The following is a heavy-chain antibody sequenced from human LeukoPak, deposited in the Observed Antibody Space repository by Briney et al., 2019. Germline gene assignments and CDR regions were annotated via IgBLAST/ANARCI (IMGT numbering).Heavy chain of an antibody. CDR2: VNTKSGNT. Sequence: ASVKVSCKASGYTFTRYDINWVRQATGQGLEWLGWVNTKSGNTGSAQNFQGRVTITRDTSISTAYMELNSLRSEDTAVYYCARGVRSDYWGQGTLVTVSS. J-gene: IGHJ4*02. V-gene: IGHV1-8*03. CDR1: GYTFTRYD. CDR3: ARGVRSDY. D-gene: IGHD3-22*01.